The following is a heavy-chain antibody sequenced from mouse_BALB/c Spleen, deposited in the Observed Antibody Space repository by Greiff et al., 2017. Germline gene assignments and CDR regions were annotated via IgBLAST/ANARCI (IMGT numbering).Heavy chain of an antibody. CDR2: IWGGGST. CDR3: ATQLTGSFDY. CDR1: GFTFSSYA. D-gene: IGHD4-1*01. V-gene: IGHV2-6-4*01. Sequence: VKLVESGGGLVKPGGSLKLSCAASGFTFSSYAMSWVRQPPGKGLEWLGMIWGGGSTDYNSALKSRLSISKDNSKSQVFLKMNSLQTDDTAMYYCATQLTGSFDYWGEGTTLTVSS. J-gene: IGHJ2*01.